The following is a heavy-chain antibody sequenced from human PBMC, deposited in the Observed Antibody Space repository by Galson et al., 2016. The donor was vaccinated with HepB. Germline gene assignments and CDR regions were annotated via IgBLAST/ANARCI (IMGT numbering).Heavy chain of an antibody. CDR3: SRGKDDSKSGRF. CDR1: DSALSDYY. V-gene: IGHV4-34*01. Sequence: SETLSPTCDIYDSALSDYYCTWVRQAPGKGLEWIGAIHPYGAKNFSPSFASRVVMSLDTSTSQFSLTLSSVTAAYTAENYRSRGKDDSKSGRFWGQGTLVTVSA. CDR2: IHPYGAK. D-gene: IGHD3-16*01. J-gene: IGHJ4*02.